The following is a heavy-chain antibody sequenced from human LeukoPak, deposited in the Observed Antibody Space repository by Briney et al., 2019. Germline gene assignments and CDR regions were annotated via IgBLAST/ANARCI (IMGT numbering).Heavy chain of an antibody. CDR3: AREGKSYYDFWSGYYLFWSNWFDP. J-gene: IGHJ5*02. Sequence: GGSLRLSCAASGFTFSSYAMHWVRQAPGKGLEWVAVISYDGSNKYYADSVKGRFTISRDNSKNTLYLQMNSLRAEDTAVYYCAREGKSYYDFWSGYYLFWSNWFDPWGQGTLVTVSS. V-gene: IGHV3-30-3*01. CDR2: ISYDGSNK. D-gene: IGHD3-3*01. CDR1: GFTFSSYA.